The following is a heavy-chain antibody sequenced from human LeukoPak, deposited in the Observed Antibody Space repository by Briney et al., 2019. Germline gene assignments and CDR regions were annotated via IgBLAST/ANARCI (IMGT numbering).Heavy chain of an antibody. CDR3: ARDPYSGNYGAYYYYYMDV. D-gene: IGHD1-26*01. Sequence: PGGSLRLSCAASGFTFSSYNMNWVRQAPGKGLEWVSSITSSSSYIYYADSVKGRFTISRDDAKNSLYLQMDSLRVEDTAVYYCARDPYSGNYGAYYYYYMDVWGKGTTVTISS. J-gene: IGHJ6*03. CDR2: ITSSSSYI. CDR1: GFTFSSYN. V-gene: IGHV3-21*06.